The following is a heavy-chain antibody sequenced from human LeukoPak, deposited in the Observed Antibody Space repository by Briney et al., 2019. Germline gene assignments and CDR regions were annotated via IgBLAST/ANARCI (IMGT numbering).Heavy chain of an antibody. Sequence: ASVKVSCKASGYNFTTYYMHWVQQAPGKGLEWMGRVDPEDGETIYAENFQGRVTITADTSTDTANMELSSLRFEDTAVYYCATVTPTTSNWGQGTLVTVSS. CDR1: GYNFTTYY. CDR3: ATVTPTTSN. J-gene: IGHJ4*02. D-gene: IGHD1-14*01. V-gene: IGHV1-69-2*01. CDR2: VDPEDGET.